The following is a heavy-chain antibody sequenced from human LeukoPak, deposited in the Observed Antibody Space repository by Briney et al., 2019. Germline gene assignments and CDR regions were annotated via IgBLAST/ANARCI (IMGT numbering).Heavy chain of an antibody. CDR2: IIPIFGTA. CDR1: GYTFTSYY. CDR3: ARGSSYYDSSGP. D-gene: IGHD3-22*01. V-gene: IGHV1-69*13. Sequence: GASVKVSCKASGYTFTSYYMHWVRQAPGQGLEWMGGIIPIFGTANYAQKFQGRVTITADESTSTAYMELSSLRSEDTAVYYCARGSSYYDSSGPWGQGTLVTVSS. J-gene: IGHJ4*02.